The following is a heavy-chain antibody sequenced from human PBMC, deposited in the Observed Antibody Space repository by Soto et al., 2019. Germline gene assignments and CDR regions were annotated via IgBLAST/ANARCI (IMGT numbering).Heavy chain of an antibody. V-gene: IGHV1-2*04. Sequence: ASVKVSCKASGYTFTGYYMHWVRQAPGQGLEWMGWINPNSGGTNYAQKFQGWVTMTRDTSISTAYMELSRLRSDDTAVYYCARGTFLTYYYYGTDVWGQGTTVTVSS. D-gene: IGHD3-9*01. CDR3: ARGTFLTYYYYGTDV. CDR1: GYTFTGYY. J-gene: IGHJ6*02. CDR2: INPNSGGT.